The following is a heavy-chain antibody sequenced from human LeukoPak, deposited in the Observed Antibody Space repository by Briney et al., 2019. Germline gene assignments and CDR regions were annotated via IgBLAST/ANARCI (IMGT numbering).Heavy chain of an antibody. J-gene: IGHJ4*02. V-gene: IGHV4-34*01. CDR1: GGSFSGYY. CDR2: INHSGST. Sequence: PSETLSLTCAVYGGSFSGYYWSWIRQPPGKGLEWIGEINHSGSTNYNPSLKSRVTISVDTSKNQFSLKLSSVTAADTAVYYCASLDRRRSFDYWGQGTLATVSS. CDR3: ASLDRRRSFDY.